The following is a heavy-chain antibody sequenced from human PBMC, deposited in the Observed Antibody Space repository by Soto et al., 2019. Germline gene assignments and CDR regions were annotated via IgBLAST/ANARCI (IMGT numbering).Heavy chain of an antibody. J-gene: IGHJ4*02. CDR2: ISGTGGT. Sequence: EVQLWESGGGLVQPGGSLRLSCAVSGFTFSSHVMSWVRQAPGKGLEWVSAISGTGGTYYADSVKGRFTISRDNSKNALYLQMNNLRDEDTAVYYCAKDRSGAYCSGGICYSPDYWGQGTLVIVSS. V-gene: IGHV3-23*01. CDR3: AKDRSGAYCSGGICYSPDY. CDR1: GFTFSSHV. D-gene: IGHD2-15*01.